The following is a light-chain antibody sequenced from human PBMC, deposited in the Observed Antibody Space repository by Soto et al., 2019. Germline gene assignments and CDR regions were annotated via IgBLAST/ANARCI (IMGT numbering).Light chain of an antibody. CDR3: QQRSSWPL. V-gene: IGKV3-11*01. CDR1: QSISNY. CDR2: DTS. J-gene: IGKJ2*01. Sequence: DIVLTQSPGTLTLSPGERATLSCRASQSISNYLAWFQQRPGQAPRLLIYDTSKRATGVPARFSGSGSGTDFTLTISSLEPEDFAVYYRQQRSSWPLFGQGTKLEIK.